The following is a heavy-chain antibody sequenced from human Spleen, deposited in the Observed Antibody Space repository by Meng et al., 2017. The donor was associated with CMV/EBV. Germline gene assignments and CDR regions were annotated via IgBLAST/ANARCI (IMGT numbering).Heavy chain of an antibody. CDR3: ARHLNDFWSGYLNWFDP. D-gene: IGHD3-3*01. Sequence: ASVKVSSKASGYTFTSYDINWVRQATGQGLEWMGWINPNSGGTNYAQKFQGRVTMTRDTSISTAYMELSRLRSDDTAVYYCARHLNDFWSGYLNWFDPWGQGTLVTAPQ. V-gene: IGHV1-2*02. J-gene: IGHJ5*02. CDR1: GYTFTSYD. CDR2: INPNSGGT.